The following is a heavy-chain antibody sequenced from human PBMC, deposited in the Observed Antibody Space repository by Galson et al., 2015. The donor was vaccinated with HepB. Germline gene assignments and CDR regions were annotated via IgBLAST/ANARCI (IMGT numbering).Heavy chain of an antibody. J-gene: IGHJ2*01. V-gene: IGHV3-48*02. CDR2: ISSSRSSI. CDR3: ARVYFGSGSSSAYWYFDL. Sequence: SLRLSCAASGFTFSSYSMNWVRQAPGKGLEWVSYISSSRSSIYYADSVKGRFTISRDNAKNSLNLQMNSLRDEDTAVYYCARVYFGSGSSSAYWYFDLWGRGALVTVSS. D-gene: IGHD3-10*01. CDR1: GFTFSSYS.